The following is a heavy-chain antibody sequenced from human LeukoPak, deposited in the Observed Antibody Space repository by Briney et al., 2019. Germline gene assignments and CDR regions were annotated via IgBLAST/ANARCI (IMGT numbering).Heavy chain of an antibody. J-gene: IGHJ4*02. D-gene: IGHD1-14*01. Sequence: GGSLRLSCSASGFTFSNHWMNWVRQAPGKGLEWVANINKDGSEKNYVDSVKGRFTISRDNAKNSLYLQMNYLRPEDTAVYYCARQDHGPDYWGQGTLVTASS. CDR3: ARQDHGPDY. CDR1: GFTFSNHW. V-gene: IGHV3-7*01. CDR2: INKDGSEK.